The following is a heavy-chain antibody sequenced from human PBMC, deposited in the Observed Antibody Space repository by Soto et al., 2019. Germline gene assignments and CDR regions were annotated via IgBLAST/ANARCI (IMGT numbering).Heavy chain of an antibody. V-gene: IGHV3-30-3*01. CDR2: ISYDGSNK. CDR3: ARNYGDDDYYYYGMDV. Sequence: RVRCGAAWVKIVSYGGLLVRQDPGKGLEWVAVISYDGSNKYYADSVKGRFTISRDNSKNTLYLQMNSLRAEDTAVYYCARNYGDDDYYYYGMDVWGQGTTVTVSS. CDR1: WVKIVSYG. D-gene: IGHD4-17*01. J-gene: IGHJ6*02.